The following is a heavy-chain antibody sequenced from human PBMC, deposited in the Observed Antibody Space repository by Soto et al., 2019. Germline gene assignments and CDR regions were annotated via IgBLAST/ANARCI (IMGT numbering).Heavy chain of an antibody. CDR2: INPNSGGT. CDR3: ARATSDGYDYYYYGMDV. D-gene: IGHD5-18*01. CDR1: GYTFTGYY. J-gene: IGHJ6*02. V-gene: IGHV1-2*04. Sequence: ASVKVSCKASGYTFTGYYMHWVRQAPGQGLEWMGWINPNSGGTNYAQKFQGWVTMTRDTSISTAYMELSRLRSDDTAVYYCARATSDGYDYYYYGMDVWGQGTTVTVSS.